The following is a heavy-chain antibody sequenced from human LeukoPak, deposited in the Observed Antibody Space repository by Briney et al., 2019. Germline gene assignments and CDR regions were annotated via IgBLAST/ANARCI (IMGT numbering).Heavy chain of an antibody. D-gene: IGHD3-22*01. CDR3: ARAHDRGYYYGFDY. CDR2: IYSAGNT. J-gene: IGHJ4*02. V-gene: IGHV3-66*01. CDR1: GFTVSSNY. Sequence: GSLRLSCAASGFTVSSNYMSWVRPAPGKGLEWVSVIYSAGNTYYADSVQGRFTMSRENPENTLYLQMNSLRAEDTAVYYCARAHDRGYYYGFDYWGQGTLVTVSS.